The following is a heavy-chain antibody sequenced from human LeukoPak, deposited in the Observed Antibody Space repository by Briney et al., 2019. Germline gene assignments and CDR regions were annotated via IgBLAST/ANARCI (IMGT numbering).Heavy chain of an antibody. J-gene: IGHJ3*02. CDR2: IYSGGSI. D-gene: IGHD2-8*01. CDR3: ARDLGLYPI. CDR1: GFTVSSNY. Sequence: AGSLSLTCTASGFTVSSNYMSWLRQAPGKGLEWVIVIYSGGSIYYADSVKGRFTISRDNSKNTLYLQMNSLRAEDTAVYYCARDLGLYPIWGQGTMVTVSS. V-gene: IGHV3-53*01.